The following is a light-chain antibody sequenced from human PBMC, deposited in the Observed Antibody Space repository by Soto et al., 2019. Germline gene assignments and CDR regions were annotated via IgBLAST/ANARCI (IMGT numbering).Light chain of an antibody. Sequence: DIQMTQSPSSLSASVGDRVTISCQASEDIRNYLNWYQQKPGKAPKLLIYDASNLETGVPSRFSGSGSGTDFTFAIGSLQPEDIATYYCQQYYDSLTFGGGTKVEIK. J-gene: IGKJ4*01. CDR2: DAS. CDR1: EDIRNY. V-gene: IGKV1-33*01. CDR3: QQYYDSLT.